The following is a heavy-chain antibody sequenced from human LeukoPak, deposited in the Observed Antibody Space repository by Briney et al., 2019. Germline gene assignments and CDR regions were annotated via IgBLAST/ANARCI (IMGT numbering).Heavy chain of an antibody. Sequence: GGSLRLSCAASGFTFSGYPIHWVRQAPGKGLEWVAVISYDGSNKYYADSVKGRFTISRDNSKNTLYLQMNSLRAEDTAVYYCAKELYWGQGTLVTVSS. CDR3: AKELY. CDR1: GFTFSGYP. CDR2: ISYDGSNK. J-gene: IGHJ4*02. V-gene: IGHV3-30-3*02.